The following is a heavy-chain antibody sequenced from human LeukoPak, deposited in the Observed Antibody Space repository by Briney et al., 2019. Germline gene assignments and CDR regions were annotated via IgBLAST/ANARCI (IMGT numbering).Heavy chain of an antibody. CDR2: ISSSSSTI. V-gene: IGHV3-48*04. D-gene: IGHD3-22*01. Sequence: PGGSLRLSCAASGFTFSSYSMNWVRQAPGKGLEWVSYISSSSSTIYYADSVKGRFTISRDNAKNSLYLQMNSLRAEDTAVYYCASDSSGHYYYYGMDVWGQGTTVTVSS. J-gene: IGHJ6*02. CDR3: ASDSSGHYYYYGMDV. CDR1: GFTFSSYS.